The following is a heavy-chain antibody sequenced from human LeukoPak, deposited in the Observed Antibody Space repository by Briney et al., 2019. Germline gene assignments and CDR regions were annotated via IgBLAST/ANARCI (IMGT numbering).Heavy chain of an antibody. CDR1: GASISSYY. D-gene: IGHD3-9*01. CDR2: TSFSGST. J-gene: IGHJ6*03. CDR3: ARRNYDILTGFYGGGTYNYYYTDV. Sequence: SETLSLTCTVSGASISSYYWTWIRQPPGKGLEWIGFTSFSGSTNYNPSLRSRVTISLDTSRNQFSLTLNAMTAADTAVYYCARRNYDILTGFYGGGTYNYYYTDVWGKGTTAIVSS. V-gene: IGHV4-59*08.